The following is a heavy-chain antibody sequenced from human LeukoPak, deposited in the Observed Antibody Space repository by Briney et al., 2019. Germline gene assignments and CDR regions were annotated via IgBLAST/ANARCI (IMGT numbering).Heavy chain of an antibody. CDR2: IRSKAYGGTT. CDR3: SRVMLGASIIDC. J-gene: IGHJ4*02. CDR1: GFTFGDYL. Sequence: GGSLRLSCTASGFTFGDYLMTWVRQAPGRGLEWVGFIRSKAYGGTTEYAASVKGRFIISRDDSKSIAYLQMNSLRVEDTAVYYCSRVMLGASIIDCWGQGTLVTVSS. V-gene: IGHV3-49*04. D-gene: IGHD1-26*01.